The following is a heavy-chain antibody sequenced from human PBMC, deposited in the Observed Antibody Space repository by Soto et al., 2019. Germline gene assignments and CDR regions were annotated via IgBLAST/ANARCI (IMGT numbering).Heavy chain of an antibody. CDR2: FGSAGDI. CDR1: GFPFNNYD. D-gene: IGHD3-16*01. V-gene: IGHV3-13*01. J-gene: IGHJ6*02. Sequence: GGSLRLSCAASGFPFNNYDMLWVRQAPGKGLEWVSTFGSAGDIYYSDSVKGRFTISRDNARESLYLQMNSLRAADTAVYYCARGGPNWDYYFYGMDVWGQGTMVTVSS. CDR3: ARGGPNWDYYFYGMDV.